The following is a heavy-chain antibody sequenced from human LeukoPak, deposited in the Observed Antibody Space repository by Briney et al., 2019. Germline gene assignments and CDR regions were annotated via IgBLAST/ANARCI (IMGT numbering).Heavy chain of an antibody. CDR2: INHSGST. Sequence: PSETLSLTCAVYGGSFSGYYWSWIRQPPGKGLEWIGEINHSGSTNYNPSLKSRVTISVDTSKNQFSLKLSSVTAADTAVYYCARVHYDFWSGYLTRYYYYMDVWGKGTTVTVSS. J-gene: IGHJ6*03. D-gene: IGHD3-3*01. CDR3: ARVHYDFWSGYLTRYYYYMDV. CDR1: GGSFSGYY. V-gene: IGHV4-34*01.